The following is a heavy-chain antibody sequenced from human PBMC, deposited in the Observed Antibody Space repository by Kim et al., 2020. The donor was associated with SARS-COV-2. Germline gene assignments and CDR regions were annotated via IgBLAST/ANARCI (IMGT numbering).Heavy chain of an antibody. J-gene: IGHJ4*02. CDR3: ARNLAPNYCGGDCCGRGARGDY. V-gene: IGHV1-46*01. D-gene: IGHD2-21*02. CDR1: GYTFTSYY. Sequence: ASVKVSCKASGYTFTSYYMHWVRQAPGQGLEWMGIINPSGGSTSYAQKFQGRVTMTRDTSTSTVYMELSSLRSEDTAVYYCARNLAPNYCGGDCCGRGARGDYWGQGTLVTVSS. CDR2: INPSGGST.